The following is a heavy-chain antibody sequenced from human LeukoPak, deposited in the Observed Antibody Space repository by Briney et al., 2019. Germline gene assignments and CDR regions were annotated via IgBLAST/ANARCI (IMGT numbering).Heavy chain of an antibody. CDR1: GSLFATYW. Sequence: GESLKISCKVSGSLFATYWIAWVRQMPGKGLEWMGMIYPGDSDTRYSPSFQGQVTMSADKSITTAYLQWGSLKASDTAMYYCARVDSAIARAFDYWGQGTLVTVSS. J-gene: IGHJ4*02. CDR2: IYPGDSDT. D-gene: IGHD5-18*01. CDR3: ARVDSAIARAFDY. V-gene: IGHV5-51*01.